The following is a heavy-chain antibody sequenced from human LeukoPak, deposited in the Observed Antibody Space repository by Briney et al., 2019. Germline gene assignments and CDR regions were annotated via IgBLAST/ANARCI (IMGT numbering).Heavy chain of an antibody. Sequence: GGSLRLSCAASGFTFSTYSMNWVRQAPGKGLEWVSSISSSSSYIYYADSVKGRFTISRDNAKNSLYLQMNSLRAEDTAVYYCARGGWDYYDSSGYWNDAFDIWGQGTMVTVSS. CDR3: ARGGWDYYDSSGYWNDAFDI. V-gene: IGHV3-21*01. D-gene: IGHD3-22*01. J-gene: IGHJ3*02. CDR1: GFTFSTYS. CDR2: ISSSSSYI.